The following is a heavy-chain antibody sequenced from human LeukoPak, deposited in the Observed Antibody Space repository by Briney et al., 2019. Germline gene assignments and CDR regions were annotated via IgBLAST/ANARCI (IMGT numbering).Heavy chain of an antibody. Sequence: ASVRVSCKASGYIFTNFGVSWVRQAPGQGLEWMGWISAYNGNTNYAQKFQDRLTVTTDTSTNTAYMELTSLRSDDTAVYYCARDRSSSSLWGQGTLVTVSS. CDR3: ARDRSSSSL. J-gene: IGHJ4*02. D-gene: IGHD6-6*01. CDR1: GYIFTNFG. CDR2: ISAYNGNT. V-gene: IGHV1-18*01.